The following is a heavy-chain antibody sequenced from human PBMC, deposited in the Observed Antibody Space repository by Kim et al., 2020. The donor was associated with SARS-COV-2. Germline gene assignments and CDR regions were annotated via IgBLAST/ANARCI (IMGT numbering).Heavy chain of an antibody. Sequence: KSRVTISVDTSKNQFSLKLSSVTAADTAVYYCARDVRQLPTNYYYYGMDVWGQGTTVTVSS. D-gene: IGHD6-6*01. CDR3: ARDVRQLPTNYYYYGMDV. J-gene: IGHJ6*02. V-gene: IGHV4-31*02.